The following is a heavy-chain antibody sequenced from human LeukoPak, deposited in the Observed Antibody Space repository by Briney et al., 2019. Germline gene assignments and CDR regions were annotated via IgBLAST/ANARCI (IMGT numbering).Heavy chain of an antibody. CDR2: IQYDGSYN. D-gene: IGHD3-16*01. CDR1: AFSFSTYG. Sequence: PGGSLRLSCEASAFSFSTYGMHWVRQAPGKGLEWVAFIQYDGSYNMYADSVKGRFTISRDNSNNMLYLQMNSLRTEDTAVFYCARSRYDYIWGIDYWGQGTLVTISS. CDR3: ARSRYDYIWGIDY. V-gene: IGHV3-30*02. J-gene: IGHJ4*02.